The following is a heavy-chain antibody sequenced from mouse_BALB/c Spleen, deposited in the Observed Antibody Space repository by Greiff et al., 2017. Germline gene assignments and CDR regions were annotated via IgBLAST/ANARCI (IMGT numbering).Heavy chain of an antibody. CDR1: GYSITSGYY. J-gene: IGHJ4*01. V-gene: IGHV3-6*02. D-gene: IGHD2-10*02. CDR2: ISYDGSN. Sequence: DVQLQESGPGLVKPSQSLSLTCSVTGYSITSGYYWNWIRQFPGNKLEWMGYISYDGSNNYNPSLKNRISITRDTSKNQFFLKLNSVTTEDTATYYCARDVYGNYGAMDYWGQGTSVTVSS. CDR3: ARDVYGNYGAMDY.